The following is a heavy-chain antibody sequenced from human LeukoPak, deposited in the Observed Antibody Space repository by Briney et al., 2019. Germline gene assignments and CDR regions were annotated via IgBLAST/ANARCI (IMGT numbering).Heavy chain of an antibody. V-gene: IGHV3-23*01. Sequence: GSLRLSCVASGFTFTNYAMSWVRQAPGKGLEWVSAITGSDGSSYYADSVKGRFTISRDNSKNTLYLQVNSLRAEDTAVYYCAKWGDYDILTGYYVPDYWGQGTLVTVSS. J-gene: IGHJ4*02. CDR1: GFTFTNYA. D-gene: IGHD3-9*01. CDR3: AKWGDYDILTGYYVPDY. CDR2: ITGSDGSS.